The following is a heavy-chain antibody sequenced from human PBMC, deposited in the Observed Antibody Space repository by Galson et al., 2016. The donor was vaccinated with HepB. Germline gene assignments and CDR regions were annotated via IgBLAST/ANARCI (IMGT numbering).Heavy chain of an antibody. J-gene: IGHJ4*02. CDR1: GGSINNNNYY. Sequence: ETLSLTCSVSGGSINNNNYYWGWIRQPPGKGLEWIGSINYSGFTQYNPSLKSRVTISVDTPKNQFSLKLSSVTAADTAVYFCARDRSSGSGSFGYWGQGTLVTVSS. CDR2: INYSGFT. V-gene: IGHV4-39*07. D-gene: IGHD3-10*01. CDR3: ARDRSSGSGSFGY.